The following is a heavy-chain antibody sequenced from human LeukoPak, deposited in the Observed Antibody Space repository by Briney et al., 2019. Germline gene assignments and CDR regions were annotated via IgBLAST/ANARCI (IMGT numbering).Heavy chain of an antibody. CDR2: ISSSSSYI. J-gene: IGHJ4*02. CDR1: GFTFSSYA. Sequence: PGGSLRLSCAASGFTFSSYAMNWVRQAPGRGLEWVSSISSSSSYIYYADSVKGRFTISRDNAKNSLYLQMNSLRAEDTAVYYCARDRGYYDSSGSNFDYWGQGTLVTVSS. D-gene: IGHD3-22*01. V-gene: IGHV3-21*01. CDR3: ARDRGYYDSSGSNFDY.